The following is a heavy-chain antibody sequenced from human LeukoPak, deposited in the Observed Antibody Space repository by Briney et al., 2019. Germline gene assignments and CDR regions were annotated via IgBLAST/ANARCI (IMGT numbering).Heavy chain of an antibody. CDR3: ARDGGRREDY. Sequence: GGSLRLSCGASGFIFSKYWMSWVRQAPGKGLEWVANIDPDGSHQYYVDSVKGRFTISKDNAKNSLYLQMNSLRAEDTAVYYCARDGGRREDYWGQGALVTVSS. D-gene: IGHD2-15*01. V-gene: IGHV3-7*01. CDR2: IDPDGSHQ. CDR1: GFIFSKYW. J-gene: IGHJ4*02.